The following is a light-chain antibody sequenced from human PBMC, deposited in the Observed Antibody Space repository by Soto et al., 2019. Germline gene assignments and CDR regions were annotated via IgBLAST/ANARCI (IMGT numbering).Light chain of an antibody. CDR3: QQYKSYSPIT. J-gene: IGKJ5*01. CDR2: DAS. V-gene: IGKV1-5*01. Sequence: DIKMTQSPSTLSASVGDRVTITSRASQSILTWLAWYQQKPGKAPKLLIYDASNLQSGVPSRFSGSVSGTEFTLIISSLQPDDFATYYCQQYKSYSPITFGQGTRLEI. CDR1: QSILTW.